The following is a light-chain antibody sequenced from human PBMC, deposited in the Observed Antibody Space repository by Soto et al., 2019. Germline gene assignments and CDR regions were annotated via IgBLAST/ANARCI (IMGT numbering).Light chain of an antibody. Sequence: DIQMTQSPSTLSASVGDRVTITCRASQTISSWLAWYQQKPGKAPKLLIYKASSLESGVPSRFSCSGSGTEFTLSINSLQPDDFATYYCQQYDSYGTFGQGTKVEIK. J-gene: IGKJ1*01. V-gene: IGKV1-5*03. CDR2: KAS. CDR1: QTISSW. CDR3: QQYDSYGT.